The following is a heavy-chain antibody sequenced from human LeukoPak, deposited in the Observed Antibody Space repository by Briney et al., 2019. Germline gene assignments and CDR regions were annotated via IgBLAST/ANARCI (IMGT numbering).Heavy chain of an antibody. CDR3: AGDGHGSGGGMDV. CDR1: GFTFDDYA. Sequence: PGGSLRLSCVVSGFTFDDYAMHWVRQAPGKGLEWVAVIWYDGSNKYYADSVKGRFTISRDNSKNTLYLQMNSLRAEDAAVYYCAGDGHGSGGGMDVWGQGTTVTVSS. J-gene: IGHJ6*02. V-gene: IGHV3-33*08. CDR2: IWYDGSNK. D-gene: IGHD3-10*01.